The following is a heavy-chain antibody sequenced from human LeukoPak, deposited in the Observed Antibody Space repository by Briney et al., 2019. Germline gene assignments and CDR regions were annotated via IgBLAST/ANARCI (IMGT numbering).Heavy chain of an antibody. D-gene: IGHD2-21*02. J-gene: IGHJ6*02. V-gene: IGHV1-8*01. Sequence: GASVKVSCKASGYTFTSYDINWVRQATGQGLEWMGWMNPNSGNTGYAQKFQGRVTMTRNTSISTAYMELSSLRSEDTAVYYCARGRGGDLGYYYYGMDVWGQGTTVTVSS. CDR2: MNPNSGNT. CDR3: ARGRGGDLGYYYYGMDV. CDR1: GYTFTSYD.